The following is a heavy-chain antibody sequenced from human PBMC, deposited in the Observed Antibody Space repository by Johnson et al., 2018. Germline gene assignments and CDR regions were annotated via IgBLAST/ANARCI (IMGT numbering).Heavy chain of an antibody. CDR3: ARERGKWDYLYYMDV. V-gene: IGHV3-30-3*01. CDR1: GFTFSSYA. J-gene: IGHJ6*03. D-gene: IGHD1-26*01. Sequence: QLVESGGGVVQPGRSLRLSCAASGFTFSSYAMHWVRQAPGKGLEWVAVISYDGSNKYYADSVKGRFTISRDNSKNTRYLQMNSLRAEDTAVYYCARERGKWDYLYYMDVGGKGTTVTVSS. CDR2: ISYDGSNK.